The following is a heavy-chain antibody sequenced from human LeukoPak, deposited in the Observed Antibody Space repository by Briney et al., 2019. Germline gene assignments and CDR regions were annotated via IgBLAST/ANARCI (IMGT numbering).Heavy chain of an antibody. D-gene: IGHD3-16*01. V-gene: IGHV4-31*03. CDR2: IYYSGIT. CDR1: GGSISSGDYF. CDR3: ARGLPRLSGFDY. J-gene: IGHJ4*02. Sequence: SETLSLTCTVSGGSISSGDYFWSWIRQHPGKGLEWIGYIYYSGITYYNPSLKSRVTISIDTSKNQFSLNLRSVTAADTAVYYCARGLPRLSGFDYWGQGTLVTVSS.